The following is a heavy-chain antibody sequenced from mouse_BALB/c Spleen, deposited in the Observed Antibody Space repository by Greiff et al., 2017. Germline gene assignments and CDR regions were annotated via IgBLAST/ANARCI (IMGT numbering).Heavy chain of an antibody. CDR1: GFAFSSYA. D-gene: IGHD2-14*01. CDR3: ARRGEVRRNFDV. V-gene: IGHV5-9-4*01. J-gene: IGHJ1*01. Sequence: VESGGGLVKPGGSLTLSCAASGFAFSSYAMSWVRQSPEKRLEWVAEISSGGSYTYYPDTVTGRFTISRDNAKNTLDLEMSSLRSEDTAMYYCARRGEVRRNFDVGGAGTTVTVSS. CDR2: ISSGGSYT.